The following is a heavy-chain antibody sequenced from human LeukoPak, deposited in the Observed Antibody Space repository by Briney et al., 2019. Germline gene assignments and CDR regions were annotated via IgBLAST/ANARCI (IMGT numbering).Heavy chain of an antibody. Sequence: PGGSLRLSCAASGFTFSSYWMSSVRQAPGKRLEWVANINQDGSEKYYVDSVKGRFIISRDNARNSLFLQMNILTAEDTAIYYCVREGAYSTSSPAGYWGQGTLVSVSS. CDR1: GFTFSSYW. CDR3: VREGAYSTSSPAGY. CDR2: INQDGSEK. V-gene: IGHV3-7*01. J-gene: IGHJ4*02. D-gene: IGHD6-6*01.